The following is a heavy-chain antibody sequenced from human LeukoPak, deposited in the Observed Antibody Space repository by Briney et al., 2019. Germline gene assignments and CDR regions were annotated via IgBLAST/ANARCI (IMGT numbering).Heavy chain of an antibody. V-gene: IGHV1-69*02. CDR2: IIPILGIA. CDR3: AIFPGIAAAGTFNYYYYYMDV. CDR1: GGTFSSYT. Sequence: SSVKVSCKASGGTFSSYTISWVRQAPGQGLEWMGRIIPILGIANYAQKFQGRVTITADKSTSTAYMELSSLRSEDTAVYYCAIFPGIAAAGTFNYYYYYMDVWGKGTTVTVSS. J-gene: IGHJ6*03. D-gene: IGHD6-13*01.